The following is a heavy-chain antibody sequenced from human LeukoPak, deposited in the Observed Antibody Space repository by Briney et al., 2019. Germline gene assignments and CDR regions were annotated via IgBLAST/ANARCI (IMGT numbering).Heavy chain of an antibody. Sequence: PGGSLRLSCAASGFTFSNAWMSWVRQAPGKGLEWVGRIKSKTDGGTTDYAAPVKGRFTISRDDSKNTLYLQMNSLKTEDTAVYYCTTTIAAAGTTDYWSQGTLVTVSS. D-gene: IGHD6-13*01. CDR3: TTTIAAAGTTDY. CDR2: IKSKTDGGTT. J-gene: IGHJ4*02. V-gene: IGHV3-15*01. CDR1: GFTFSNAW.